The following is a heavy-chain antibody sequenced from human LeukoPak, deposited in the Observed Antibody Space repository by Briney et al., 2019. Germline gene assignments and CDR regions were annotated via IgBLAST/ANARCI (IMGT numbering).Heavy chain of an antibody. D-gene: IGHD2-15*01. V-gene: IGHV1-46*01. CDR3: ARDCSDVSCYSGDY. CDR1: GYKLTSYY. J-gene: IGHJ4*02. CDR2: INPSGGST. Sequence: ASVKVSCKASGYKLTSYYIFWVQQAPGQGLEWMGIINPSGGSTSYAQKFQGRVTMTRDTSPSTVYMELSSLRSEDTAVYFGARDCSDVSCYSGDYWGQGTLVTVSS.